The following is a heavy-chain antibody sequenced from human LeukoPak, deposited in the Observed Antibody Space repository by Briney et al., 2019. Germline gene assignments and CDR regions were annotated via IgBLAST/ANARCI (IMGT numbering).Heavy chain of an antibody. CDR1: GLTFNSYA. V-gene: IGHV3-23*01. CDR3: AKVYSYGHEAYFDY. D-gene: IGHD5-18*01. J-gene: IGHJ4*02. CDR2: ISGSGGST. Sequence: GGSLRLSCAASGLTFNSYAMSWVRQAPGKGLEWVSAISGSGGSTYYADSVKGRFTISRDNSKNTLYPQMNSLRAEDTAVYYCAKVYSYGHEAYFDYWGQGTLVTVSS.